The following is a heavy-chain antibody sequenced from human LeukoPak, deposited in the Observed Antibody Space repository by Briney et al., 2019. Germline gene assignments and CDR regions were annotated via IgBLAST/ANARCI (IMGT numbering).Heavy chain of an antibody. CDR2: ISWNSGSI. J-gene: IGHJ4*02. CDR3: AKDAGGATSEFDY. CDR1: GFTFDDYA. V-gene: IGHV3-9*01. D-gene: IGHD1-26*01. Sequence: GGSLRLSCAASGFTFDDYAMHWVRQAPGKGLEWVSGISWNSGSIGYADSVKGRFTISRDNAKNSLYLQMNSLRAEDTALYYCAKDAGGATSEFDYWGQGTLVTVSS.